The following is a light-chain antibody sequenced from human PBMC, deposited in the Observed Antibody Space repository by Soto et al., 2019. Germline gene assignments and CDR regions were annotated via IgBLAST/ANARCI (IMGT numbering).Light chain of an antibody. CDR2: GTS. V-gene: IGKV3-20*01. Sequence: ENVLTQAPGTLSFSPGERATLSCRASQSVGSMSLAWYQQKPGQAPRVLLYGTSERATGIPDRFSGSGSGTEFTLTISRLEPEDFAVYFCQQYGRSPTFGQGTKVDIK. J-gene: IGKJ1*01. CDR3: QQYGRSPT. CDR1: QSVGSMS.